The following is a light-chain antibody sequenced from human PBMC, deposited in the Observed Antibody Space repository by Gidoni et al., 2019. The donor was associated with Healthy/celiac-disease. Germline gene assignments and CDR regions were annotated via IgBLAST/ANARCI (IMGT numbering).Light chain of an antibody. CDR3: STYTSSSTLV. V-gene: IGLV2-14*01. J-gene: IGLJ1*01. CDR1: SIDVGGDNY. Sequence: QSALTQPASVSGSPGQSIAISCTGTSIDVGGDNYVSWYQHHPDKAPKLMIYEVSNRPSGVSNRFSGSKSGNTASLTISGLQAEDEADYYCSTYTSSSTLVFGTGTKVTVL. CDR2: EVS.